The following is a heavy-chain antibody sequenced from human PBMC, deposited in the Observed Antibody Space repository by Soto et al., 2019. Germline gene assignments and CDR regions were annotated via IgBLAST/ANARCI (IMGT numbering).Heavy chain of an antibody. CDR2: ISAYNGNT. D-gene: IGHD1-26*01. J-gene: IGHJ6*02. V-gene: IGHV1-18*01. CDR1: GYTFTSYG. CDR3: ARDRIVGATERGYYYYGMDV. Sequence: GASVKVSCKASGYTFTSYGISWVRQAPGQGLEWMGWISAYNGNTNYAQKLQGRVTMTTDTSTSTAYMELRSLRSDDTAVYYCARDRIVGATERGYYYYGMDVWGQGTTVTVSS.